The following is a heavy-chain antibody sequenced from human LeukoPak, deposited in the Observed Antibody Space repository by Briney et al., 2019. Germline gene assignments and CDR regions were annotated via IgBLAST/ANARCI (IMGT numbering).Heavy chain of an antibody. Sequence: KPSETLSLTCAVYGGSFSGYYWSWIRQPPGKGLEWIGEINHSGSTNYNPSLKSRVTISVDTSKNQFSLKLSSVTAADTAVYYCARGKGNCSSTSCYIGWFDPWGQGTLVTVSS. CDR3: ARGKGNCSSTSCYIGWFDP. J-gene: IGHJ5*02. V-gene: IGHV4-34*01. CDR2: INHSGST. D-gene: IGHD2-2*02. CDR1: GGSFSGYY.